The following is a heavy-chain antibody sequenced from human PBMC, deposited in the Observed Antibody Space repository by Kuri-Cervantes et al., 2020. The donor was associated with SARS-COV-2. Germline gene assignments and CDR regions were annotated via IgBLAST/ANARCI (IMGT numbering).Heavy chain of an antibody. CDR3: ARIGPYYYDSSGYIASYYYGMDV. CDR1: GGTFSSYA. Sequence: SVKVSCKASGGTFSSYAISWVRQAAGQGLEWMGGIIPIFGTANYAQKFQGRVTITADESTSTAYMELSSLRSEDTAVYYCARIGPYYYDSSGYIASYYYGMDVWGQGTTVTVSS. J-gene: IGHJ6*02. D-gene: IGHD3-22*01. CDR2: IIPIFGTA. V-gene: IGHV1-69*13.